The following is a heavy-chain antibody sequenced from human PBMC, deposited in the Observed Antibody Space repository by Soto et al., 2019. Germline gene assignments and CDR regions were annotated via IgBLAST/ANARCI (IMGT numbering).Heavy chain of an antibody. V-gene: IGHV3-53*01. CDR1: GFTVSTNY. CDR2: IYSSGMT. D-gene: IGHD3-22*01. J-gene: IGHJ4*02. Sequence: EVQLVESGGGLIQPGGSLRLSCAASGFTVSTNYMSWVRQAPGKGLEWVSVIYSSGMTYYADCVKGRFTISRDNSKNTLSLQMNSLRAEDTAVYYCARDPSIYNYYYDSSGYDYWGQGTLVTVSS. CDR3: ARDPSIYNYYYDSSGYDY.